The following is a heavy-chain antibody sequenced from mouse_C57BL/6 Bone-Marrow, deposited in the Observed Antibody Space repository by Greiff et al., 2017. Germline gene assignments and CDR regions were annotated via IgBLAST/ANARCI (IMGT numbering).Heavy chain of an antibody. CDR2: IDPSDSYT. V-gene: IGHV1-50*01. Sequence: QVQLQQPGAELVKPGASVKLSCKASGYTFTSYWMQWVKQRPGQGLEWIGEIDPSDSYTNYNQKFKGQATLTVDTSSSTAYMQLSSLQSEDSAVYYCAREDYYGSSDVAYWGQRTLVTGPA. CDR1: GYTFTSYW. D-gene: IGHD1-1*01. J-gene: IGHJ3*01. CDR3: AREDYYGSSDVAY.